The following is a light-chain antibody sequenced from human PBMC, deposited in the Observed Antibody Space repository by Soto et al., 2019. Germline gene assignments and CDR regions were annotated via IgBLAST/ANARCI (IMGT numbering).Light chain of an antibody. Sequence: ETVMTQSPATLSASPGESATLSCRASQSVNSDLAWYQQIPGHAPRLLIYSASTRATGGPARFSGSGSGTEFTLTISSLQPEDFAIYYCQQYNNWPLTFGGGTKVEI. CDR3: QQYNNWPLT. V-gene: IGKV3-15*01. CDR1: QSVNSD. J-gene: IGKJ4*01. CDR2: SAS.